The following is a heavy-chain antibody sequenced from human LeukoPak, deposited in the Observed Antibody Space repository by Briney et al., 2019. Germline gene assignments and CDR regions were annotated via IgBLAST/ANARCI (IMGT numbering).Heavy chain of an antibody. J-gene: IGHJ3*02. CDR3: VKELGRRDAFDN. V-gene: IGHV3-30*18. CDR2: ISDDGSYQ. D-gene: IGHD7-27*01. CDR1: GFTFSSYG. Sequence: SGRSLRLSCAASGFTFSSYGMHWVRQAPGKGLEWVAAISDDGSYQHYADSVQGRFAISRDNSKNTLSLQMNSLRPEDTAIYYCVKELGRRDAFDNWGQGTTVIVSS.